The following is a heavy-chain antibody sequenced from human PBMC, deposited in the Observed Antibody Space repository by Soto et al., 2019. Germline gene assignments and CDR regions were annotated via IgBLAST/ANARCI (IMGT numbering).Heavy chain of an antibody. CDR2: ISNDGSKK. CDR1: GFTFSGYW. V-gene: IGHV3-30*03. CDR3: ARDVAMPSGLGLGY. Sequence: SGGSLRLSCAASGFTFSGYWMHWVRQAPGKGLEWVAFISNDGSKKYYGDSGKGRFTISRDNSENTVYLQMTSLRPDDTAVFYCARDVAMPSGLGLGYWGQGTLVTVSS. D-gene: IGHD6-19*01. J-gene: IGHJ4*02.